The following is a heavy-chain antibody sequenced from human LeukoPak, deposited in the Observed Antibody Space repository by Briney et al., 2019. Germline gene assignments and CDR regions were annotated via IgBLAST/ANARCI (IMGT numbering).Heavy chain of an antibody. CDR2: ISWNSGSI. CDR1: GFTFDDYA. J-gene: IGHJ4*02. V-gene: IGHV3-9*01. Sequence: GGSLRLPCAASGFTFDDYAMHWVRQAPGKGLEWVSGISWNSGSIGYADSVKGRFTISRDNAKNSLYLQMNSLRAEDTAVYYCAKGEPPFDYWGQGTLVTVSS. CDR3: AKGEPPFDY.